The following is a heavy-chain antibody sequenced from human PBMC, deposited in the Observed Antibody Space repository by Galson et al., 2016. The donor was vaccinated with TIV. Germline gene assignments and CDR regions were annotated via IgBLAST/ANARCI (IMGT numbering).Heavy chain of an antibody. Sequence: SLRLSRAASGFTFGNYWMSWVRQAPGKGLEWVANIDKDGNEKYYVDSVKGRFTISRDNAKNTLYLQMNSLRAEDMAIFYCARLLEWTHEAFDTWGQGTMVTVSA. V-gene: IGHV3-7*01. D-gene: IGHD3-3*01. CDR3: ARLLEWTHEAFDT. CDR2: IDKDGNEK. J-gene: IGHJ3*02. CDR1: GFTFGNYW.